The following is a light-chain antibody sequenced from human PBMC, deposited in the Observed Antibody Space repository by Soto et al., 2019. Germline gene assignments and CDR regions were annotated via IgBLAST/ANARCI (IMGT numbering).Light chain of an antibody. CDR1: SSNIGSNY. V-gene: IGLV1-47*01. Sequence: QSVLTQPASASGTTGKRVTISCSGSSSNIGSNYVYWYQQLPGTAPKLLIYRNNQRPSGVPDRFSGSKSGTSASLAISGLRSEDEADYYCAAWDDSLSGVVFGGGTKVTV. CDR3: AAWDDSLSGVV. CDR2: RNN. J-gene: IGLJ2*01.